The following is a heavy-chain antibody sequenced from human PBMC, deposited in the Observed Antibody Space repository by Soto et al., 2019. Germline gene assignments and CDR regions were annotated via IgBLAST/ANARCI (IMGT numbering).Heavy chain of an antibody. CDR2: IKQDGSEK. CDR1: GFTFSSYW. CDR3: ARGGVMVYAITFGG. J-gene: IGHJ4*02. Sequence: PEGSLRLSCAASGFTFSSYWMSWVRQAPGKGLEWVANIKQDGSEKYYVDSVKGRFTISRDNAKNSLYLQMNSLRAEDTAVYYCARGGVMVYAITFGGWGQGTLVTVSS. D-gene: IGHD2-8*01. V-gene: IGHV3-7*01.